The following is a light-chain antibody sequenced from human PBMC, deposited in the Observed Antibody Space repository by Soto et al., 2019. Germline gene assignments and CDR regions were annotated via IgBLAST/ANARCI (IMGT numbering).Light chain of an antibody. Sequence: QSALTQPASVSGSPGQSVSISCTGTSSDVGKYKYVSWYQQHPGKAPKLIIYEATKRPSGVSNRFSGSKSGNTASLTISGLKAEDEAEYYCCSHAGSGTLVFGGGTKVTVL. V-gene: IGLV2-23*01. CDR1: SSDVGKYKY. J-gene: IGLJ3*02. CDR3: CSHAGSGTLV. CDR2: EAT.